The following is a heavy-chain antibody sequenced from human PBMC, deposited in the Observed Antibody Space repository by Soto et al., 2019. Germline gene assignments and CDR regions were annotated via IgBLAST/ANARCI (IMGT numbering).Heavy chain of an antibody. Sequence: GASVKVSCKASGYTFTTYYMNWVRQAPGQGLEWMGIINPTGGTTSYAQKLQGRVTMTGDTSTSTVYMELSSLRSEDTAVYYCARGGVVGYGMDVWGQGTTVTVPS. CDR3: ARGGVVGYGMDV. CDR1: GYTFTTYY. J-gene: IGHJ6*02. D-gene: IGHD1-26*01. V-gene: IGHV1-46*04. CDR2: INPTGGTT.